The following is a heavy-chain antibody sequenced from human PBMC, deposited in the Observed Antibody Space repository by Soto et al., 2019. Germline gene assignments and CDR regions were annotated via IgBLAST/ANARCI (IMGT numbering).Heavy chain of an antibody. CDR3: AKDLIVDHFDP. CDR2: ISGSGGST. CDR1: GFTVSSYA. Sequence: GGSLRLSCAASGFTVSSYAISWVRQAPGKGLEWVSAISGSGGSTYYADSVKGRFTISRDNSKNTLYLQMNSLRAEDTAVYYCAKDLIVDHFDPRGQGTPVPVSS. J-gene: IGHJ5*02. D-gene: IGHD1-26*01. V-gene: IGHV3-23*01.